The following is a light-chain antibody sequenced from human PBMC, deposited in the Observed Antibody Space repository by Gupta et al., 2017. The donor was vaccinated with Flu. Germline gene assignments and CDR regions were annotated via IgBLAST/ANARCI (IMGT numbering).Light chain of an antibody. CDR1: QSLLHSNGYNY. J-gene: IGKJ2*01. Sequence: DIVMTQSPLSLAVTPGEPASISCRSSQSLLHSNGYNYLDWYLQKPGQSPQLLMSLASNRASGVPDRFSGSGSGTDFTLKISRVEAEDIGVYYCRQARQYPYNVGQGTKMEIK. CDR2: LAS. V-gene: IGKV2-28*01. CDR3: RQARQYPYN.